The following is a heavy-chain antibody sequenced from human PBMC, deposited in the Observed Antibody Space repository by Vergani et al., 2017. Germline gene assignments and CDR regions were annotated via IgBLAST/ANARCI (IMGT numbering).Heavy chain of an antibody. V-gene: IGHV3-15*01. CDR2: IKSKTEGGTT. Sequence: EVQLVESGGGLVKPGGSLRLSCAASGFTFSNAWMSWVRQAPGKGLEWVGRIKSKTEGGTTDYAAPVKGRFTISRDDSKNTLYLQMNSLKTEDTAVYYCYCYSDAFDIWGQGTMVTVSS. J-gene: IGHJ3*02. D-gene: IGHD2-15*01. CDR3: YCYSDAFDI. CDR1: GFTFSNAW.